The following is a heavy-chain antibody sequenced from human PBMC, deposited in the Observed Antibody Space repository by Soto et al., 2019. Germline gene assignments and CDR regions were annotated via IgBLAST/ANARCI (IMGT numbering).Heavy chain of an antibody. V-gene: IGHV3-13*01. CDR3: ARAGYYDSSGYPWWDY. CDR1: GFTFSSYD. D-gene: IGHD3-22*01. CDR2: IDTGGNK. J-gene: IGHJ4*02. Sequence: GGSLRLSCAASGFTFSSYDFHWVRQPPGEGLEWVSAIDTGGNKYYQDSVKGRFTISRDNSKNTLYLQMNSLRAEDTAVYYCARAGYYDSSGYPWWDYWGQGTLVTVSS.